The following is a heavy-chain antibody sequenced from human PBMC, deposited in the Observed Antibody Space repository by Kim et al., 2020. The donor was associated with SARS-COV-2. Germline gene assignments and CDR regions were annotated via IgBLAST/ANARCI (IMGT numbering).Heavy chain of an antibody. J-gene: IGHJ4*02. Sequence: YYANSVKGRFTISRDNSKNTLYLQMNSLRAEDTAVYYCATMVRGVTAYFDYWGQGTLVTVSS. CDR3: ATMVRGVTAYFDY. D-gene: IGHD3-10*01. V-gene: IGHV3-33*01.